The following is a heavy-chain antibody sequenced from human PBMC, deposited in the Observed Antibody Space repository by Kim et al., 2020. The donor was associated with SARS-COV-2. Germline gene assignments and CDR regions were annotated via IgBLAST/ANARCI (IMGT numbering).Heavy chain of an antibody. D-gene: IGHD3-22*01. CDR1: GFTFSSYA. J-gene: IGHJ4*02. V-gene: IGHV3-23*01. Sequence: GGSLRLSCAASGFTFSSYAMSWVRQAPGKGLEWVSAISGSGGSTYYADSVKGRFTISRDNSKNTLYLQMNSLRAEDTAVYYCAKVLSSQTHQLSYYDSSGYYYLSGGFDYWGQGTLVTVSS. CDR3: AKVLSSQTHQLSYYDSSGYYYLSGGFDY. CDR2: ISGSGGST.